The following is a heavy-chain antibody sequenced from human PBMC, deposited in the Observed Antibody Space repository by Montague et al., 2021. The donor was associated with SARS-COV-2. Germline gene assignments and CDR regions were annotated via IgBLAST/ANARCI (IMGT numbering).Heavy chain of an antibody. CDR3: ARGGSWFGELFTSYYYYYYMDV. D-gene: IGHD3-10*01. CDR2: IYSGGST. Sequence: SLRLSCAASGFTVSSNHMSWVRQAPGKGLEWVSVIYSGGSTYYADSVKGRFTIPRDNSKNTLYLQMNSLRAEDTAVYYCARGGSWFGELFTSYYYYYYMDVWGKGTTVTVSS. J-gene: IGHJ6*03. CDR1: GFTVSSNH. V-gene: IGHV3-66*02.